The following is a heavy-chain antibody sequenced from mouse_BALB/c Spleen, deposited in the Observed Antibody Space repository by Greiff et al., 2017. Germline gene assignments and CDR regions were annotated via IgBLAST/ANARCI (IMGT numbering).Heavy chain of an antibody. J-gene: IGHJ3*01. D-gene: IGHD2-1*01. CDR1: GFNIKDYY. CDR2: IDPENGDT. Sequence: EVQLQESGAELVRSGASVKLSCTASGFNIKDYYMHWVKQRPEQGLEWIGWIDPENGDTEYAPKFQGKATMTADTSSNTAYLQLSSLTSEDTAVYCCNALGGNYERFAYWGQGTLVTVSA. CDR3: NALGGNYERFAY. V-gene: IGHV14-4*02.